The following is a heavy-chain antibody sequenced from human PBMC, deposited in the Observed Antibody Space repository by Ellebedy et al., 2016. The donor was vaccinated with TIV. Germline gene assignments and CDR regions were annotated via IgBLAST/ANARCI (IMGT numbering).Heavy chain of an antibody. Sequence: GGSLRLSXAGSGFTFHGTTMHWVRQVSGQGLEWVSLISWDGSTTYYADSVKGRFTISRDNSKNSLYLEMNNLRSEDTAFYFCAKDIGRHCSGGTCFSPFEYWGQGTLVTVSS. J-gene: IGHJ4*02. CDR2: ISWDGSTT. D-gene: IGHD2-15*01. CDR3: AKDIGRHCSGGTCFSPFEY. V-gene: IGHV3-43*01. CDR1: GFTFHGTT.